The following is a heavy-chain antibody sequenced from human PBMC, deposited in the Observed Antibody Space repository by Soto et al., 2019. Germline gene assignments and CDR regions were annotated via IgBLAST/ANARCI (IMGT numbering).Heavy chain of an antibody. CDR1: GFTVSSNY. D-gene: IGHD6-19*01. Sequence: EVQLVESGGGLVQPGGSLRLSCAASGFTVSSNYRSWVRQAPGKGLEWVSVIFTGGSTYYADSVKGRFTISRHSSKNTVYLQMNSLRAEDTAVYYCARDRYSSGWLDAFDIWGQGTMVTVSS. J-gene: IGHJ3*02. CDR2: IFTGGST. CDR3: ARDRYSSGWLDAFDI. V-gene: IGHV3-53*04.